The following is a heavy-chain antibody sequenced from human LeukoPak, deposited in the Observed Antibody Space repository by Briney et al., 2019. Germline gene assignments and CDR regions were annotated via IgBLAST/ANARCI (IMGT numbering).Heavy chain of an antibody. CDR1: GFTVSTYY. CDR2: ISGSGGST. D-gene: IGHD1-26*01. V-gene: IGHV3-23*01. Sequence: GGSLRLSCAASGFTVSTYYMTWVRQAPGKGLEWVSAISGSGGSTYYADSVKGRFTISRDNSKNTLYLQMNSLRAEDTAVYYCAKDRSVVGATVFDYWGQGTLVTVSS. J-gene: IGHJ4*02. CDR3: AKDRSVVGATVFDY.